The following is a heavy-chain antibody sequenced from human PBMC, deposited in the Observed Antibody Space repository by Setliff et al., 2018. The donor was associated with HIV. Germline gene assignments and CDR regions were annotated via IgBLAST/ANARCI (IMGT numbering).Heavy chain of an antibody. CDR3: TRELNGHTSSHYYFGLDA. Sequence: PGGSLRLSCAVSGFTFSSYAMNWVRQAPGKGLEWVSAISGSAGSTYYADSVKGRFTISRENAKNSLYLQMNNVRAGDTAVYYCTRELNGHTSSHYYFGLDAWGQGTTVTVSS. D-gene: IGHD6-6*01. CDR2: ISGSAGST. CDR1: GFTFSSYA. J-gene: IGHJ6*02. V-gene: IGHV3-23*01.